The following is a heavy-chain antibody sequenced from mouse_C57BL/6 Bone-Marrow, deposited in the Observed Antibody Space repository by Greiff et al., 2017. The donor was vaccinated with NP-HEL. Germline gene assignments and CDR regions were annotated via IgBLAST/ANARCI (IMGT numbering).Heavy chain of an antibody. CDR1: GFNIKNTY. CDR2: IDPANGNT. V-gene: IGHV14-3*01. CDR3: ARGGGSYYFDF. Sequence: VQLQQSVAELVRPGASVTLSCTASGFNIKNTYMHWVQQRPEQGLEWIGRIDPANGNTKYAPKFQGKATITADTSSNTAYLQLSGLTSENTAIYCCARGGGSYYFDFWGQGTTLTVSS. J-gene: IGHJ2*01.